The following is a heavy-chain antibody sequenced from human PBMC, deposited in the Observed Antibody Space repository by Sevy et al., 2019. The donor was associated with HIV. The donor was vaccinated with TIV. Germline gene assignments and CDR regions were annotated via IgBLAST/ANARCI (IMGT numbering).Heavy chain of an antibody. CDR1: GFTFSSYA. J-gene: IGHJ4*02. V-gene: IGHV3-30-3*01. CDR3: ARDRNSITIFGVVIQTILIDH. CDR2: ISYDGSNK. Sequence: GGSLRLSCAASGFTFSSYAMHWVRQAPGKGLEWVAVISYDGSNKYYADSVKGRFTISRDNSKNTLYLQMNSLRAEDTAVYYCARDRNSITIFGVVIQTILIDHWGQGTLVTVSS. D-gene: IGHD3-3*01.